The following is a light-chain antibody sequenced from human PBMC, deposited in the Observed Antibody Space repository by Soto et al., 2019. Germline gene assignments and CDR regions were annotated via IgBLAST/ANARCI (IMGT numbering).Light chain of an antibody. J-gene: IGKJ2*01. CDR2: AAS. CDR3: QQSYRTPPT. V-gene: IGKV1-39*01. Sequence: DIQMTQSPSSLSASVGDRVTITCRASQSITNYLNWYQQKPGKAPKLLIYAASSLQSGVPSRFGGSGSGTDFTLTISTLQPEDFATYYCQQSYRTPPTFGQGTKLESK. CDR1: QSITNY.